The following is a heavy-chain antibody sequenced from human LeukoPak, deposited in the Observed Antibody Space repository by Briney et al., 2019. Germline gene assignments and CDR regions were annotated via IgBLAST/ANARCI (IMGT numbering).Heavy chain of an antibody. D-gene: IGHD6-13*01. CDR1: GGSISSGGYS. CDR2: IYHSGST. J-gene: IGHJ5*02. Sequence: SQTLSLTCAVSGGSISSGGYSWSWIRQPPGKGLEWIGYIYHSGSTYYNPSLKSRVTISVDRSKNQFSLKLNSVTAADTAVYYCARGMIAASELRLAWGQGTLVTVSS. CDR3: ARGMIAASELRLA. V-gene: IGHV4-30-2*01.